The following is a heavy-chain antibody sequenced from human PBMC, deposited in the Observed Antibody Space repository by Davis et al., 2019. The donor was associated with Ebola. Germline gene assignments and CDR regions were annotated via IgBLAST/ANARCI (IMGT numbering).Heavy chain of an antibody. CDR2: INPYNGGT. D-gene: IGHD5-18*01. J-gene: IGHJ4*02. CDR1: GGTFSSYA. CDR3: ARGSQDTTIFLDFIY. Sequence: ASVKVSCKASGGTFSSYAISWVRQAPGQGLEWMGRINPYNGGTNYAQKFQGRVTMTRDTSISTAYMELRSLRSEDTAVYYCARGSQDTTIFLDFIYWGQGTLVIVSS. V-gene: IGHV1-2*06.